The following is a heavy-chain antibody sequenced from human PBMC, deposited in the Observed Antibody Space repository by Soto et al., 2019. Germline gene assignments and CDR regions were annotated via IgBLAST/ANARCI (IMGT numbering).Heavy chain of an antibody. CDR1: GFTFSSYG. J-gene: IGHJ4*02. V-gene: IGHV3-33*01. CDR2: IWYDGSNK. D-gene: IGHD1-26*01. Sequence: QVQLVESGGGVVQPGRSLRLSCAASGFTFSSYGMHWLRQAPGKGLEWVAVIWYDGSNKYYADSVKGRFTISRDNSKNTLYLQMNSLRAEDTAVYYCARDRCGSQLRNYFDYWGQGTLVTVSS. CDR3: ARDRCGSQLRNYFDY.